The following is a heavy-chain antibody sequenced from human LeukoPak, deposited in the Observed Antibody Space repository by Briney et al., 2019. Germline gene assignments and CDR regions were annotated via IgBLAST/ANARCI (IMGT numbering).Heavy chain of an antibody. J-gene: IGHJ5*02. D-gene: IGHD3-16*01. V-gene: IGHV3-23*01. Sequence: GGSLRLSCAASGFTFSNYAMSWVRQAPGKGLEWVSRIYDSAFRAYYADSVNGRSTISRDNSKNTLYLQMNSLPAGDTAVYHCATGGTRWFDPWGQGTLVTVSS. CDR2: IYDSAFRA. CDR3: ATGGTRWFDP. CDR1: GFTFSNYA.